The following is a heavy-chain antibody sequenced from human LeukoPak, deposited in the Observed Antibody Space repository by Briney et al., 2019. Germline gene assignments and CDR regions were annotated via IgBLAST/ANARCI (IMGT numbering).Heavy chain of an antibody. Sequence: GASVKVSCKGSGYTFTSYAMHWVRQAPGQRLEWMGWINAGNGNTKYSQKFQGRVTITRDTSASTAYMELSSLRSEDTAVYYCARDKRAQLGFFYYGMDVWGQGTTVTVSS. CDR2: INAGNGNT. J-gene: IGHJ6*02. D-gene: IGHD1-1*01. V-gene: IGHV1-3*01. CDR3: ARDKRAQLGFFYYGMDV. CDR1: GYTFTSYA.